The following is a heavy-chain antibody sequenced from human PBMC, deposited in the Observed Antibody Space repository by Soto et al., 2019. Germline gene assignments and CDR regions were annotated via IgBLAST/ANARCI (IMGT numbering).Heavy chain of an antibody. CDR3: AKNDDHGSSYHGMDV. Sequence: SETLSLTCTVSGGYINSYYWNWIRQPPGKGLEWIGYIYYSGSTNYNPSLKSRVVISVDTSKNQFSLKLRSVTAADTAMYYCAKNDDHGSSYHGMDVWGQGTTVTVSS. CDR2: IYYSGST. J-gene: IGHJ6*01. CDR1: GGYINSYY. D-gene: IGHD4-17*01. V-gene: IGHV4-59*01.